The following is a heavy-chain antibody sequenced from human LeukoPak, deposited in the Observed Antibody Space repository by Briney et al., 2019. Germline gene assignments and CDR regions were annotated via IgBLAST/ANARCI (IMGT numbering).Heavy chain of an antibody. CDR3: ARVPRSNLGFDY. Sequence: SETLSLTCTVSGGSISSSSYYWSWIRQPPGKGLEWIGYIYYSGSTYYNPSLKSRVTISVDTSKNQFSLKLSSVTAADTAVYYCARVPRSNLGFDYWGQGTLVTVSS. CDR1: GGSISSSSYY. D-gene: IGHD7-27*01. V-gene: IGHV4-30-4*01. J-gene: IGHJ4*02. CDR2: IYYSGST.